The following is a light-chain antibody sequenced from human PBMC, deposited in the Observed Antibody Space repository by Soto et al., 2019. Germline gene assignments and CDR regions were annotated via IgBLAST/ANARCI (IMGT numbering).Light chain of an antibody. V-gene: IGLV4-69*01. CDR3: QTWGTGIQV. Sequence: QAVLTQSPSASASLGASVKLTCTLSSGHRSYAIAWHQQQPEKGPRYLMKLNSDGSHSKGDGIPDRFSGSSSGAERYLTISSLQSEDEADYYCQTWGTGIQVFGGGTKLTVL. J-gene: IGLJ2*01. CDR2: LNSDGSH. CDR1: SGHRSYA.